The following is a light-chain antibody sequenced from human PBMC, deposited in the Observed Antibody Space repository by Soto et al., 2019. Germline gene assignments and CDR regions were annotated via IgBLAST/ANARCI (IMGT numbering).Light chain of an antibody. Sequence: EIVLTQSPATLSLSLGERATLSCRASQSVSSHLTWYQQKPGQAPRLLIYDASNRATGIPDRFSGSGSGTDFTLTISSLEPEDFAVYYWQQRSNWPPEFTFGPGTKVDIK. CDR3: QQRSNWPPEFT. V-gene: IGKV3-11*01. J-gene: IGKJ3*01. CDR1: QSVSSH. CDR2: DAS.